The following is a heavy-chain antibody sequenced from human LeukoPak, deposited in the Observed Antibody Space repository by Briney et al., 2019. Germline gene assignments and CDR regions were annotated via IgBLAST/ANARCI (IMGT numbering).Heavy chain of an antibody. Sequence: WASVKVSCKASGYTFTSYDNNWVPQATGQGLEWMGWMNPNSGNTGYAQKLQGRVTMTRNTSISTAYMELSSLRSEDTAVYYCPRRYQLLYYYYGMDVWGQGTTVTVSS. V-gene: IGHV1-8*01. CDR1: GYTFTSYD. CDR2: MNPNSGNT. D-gene: IGHD2-2*01. CDR3: PRRYQLLYYYYGMDV. J-gene: IGHJ6*02.